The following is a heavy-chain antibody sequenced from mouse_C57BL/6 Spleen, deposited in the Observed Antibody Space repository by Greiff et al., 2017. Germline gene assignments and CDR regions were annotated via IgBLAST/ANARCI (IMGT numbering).Heavy chain of an antibody. V-gene: IGHV1-54*01. J-gene: IGHJ1*03. Sequence: QVQLKESGAELVRPGTSVKVSCKASGYAFTNYLIEWVKQRPGQGLEWIGVINPGSGGTNYNEKFKGKATLTADKSSSTAYMQLSSLTSEDSAVYCCAREGGNTGYFDVWGTGTTVTVSS. CDR1: GYAFTNYL. CDR3: AREGGNTGYFDV. D-gene: IGHD2-1*01. CDR2: INPGSGGT.